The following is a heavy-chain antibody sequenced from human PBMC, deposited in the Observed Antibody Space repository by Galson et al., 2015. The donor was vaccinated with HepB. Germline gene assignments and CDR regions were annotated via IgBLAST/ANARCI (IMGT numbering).Heavy chain of an antibody. D-gene: IGHD3-16*01. Sequence: SLRLSCAGSGFIFRHHAMAWIRQAPGKGLEWVSGINGRGPTRSYSDAVKGRFSISRDNSKDTVFLQMDNLRAEDTAVYYCVKEGSWFGGDWFVPWGQGALVTVS. J-gene: IGHJ5*02. V-gene: IGHV3-23*01. CDR2: INGRGPTR. CDR1: GFIFRHHA. CDR3: VKEGSWFGGDWFVP.